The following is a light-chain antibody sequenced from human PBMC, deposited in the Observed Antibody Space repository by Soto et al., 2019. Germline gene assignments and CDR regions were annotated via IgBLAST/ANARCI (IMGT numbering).Light chain of an antibody. J-gene: IGLJ2*01. CDR3: QTWGAGIVV. CDR1: SGHSNYA. CDR2: LNSDRRH. V-gene: IGLV4-69*01. Sequence: QSVLTQSPSASASLGASVKLTCTLSSGHSNYAIAWHQQQSEKGPRYLMKLNSDRRHRKGDGIRDRFSGSSSGAERYLTISCLQYEDEADYYCQTWGAGIVVFGGGTKLTVL.